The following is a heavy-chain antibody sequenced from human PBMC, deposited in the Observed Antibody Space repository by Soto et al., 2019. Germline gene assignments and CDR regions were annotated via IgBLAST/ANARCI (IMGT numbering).Heavy chain of an antibody. CDR2: IIPIFDTT. CDR1: GGTFSTYG. D-gene: IGHD6-13*01. V-gene: IGHV1-69*01. Sequence: QVQLVQSGAEVKKPGYSVKVSCKASGGTFSTYGINWVRQATGQGLEWMGGIIPIFDTTNYAQKCQGKFTITADESTSTVYMELSSLRSEDTAVYYCVRDEAAGATSGMEVWGQGTKVTGSS. J-gene: IGHJ6*02. CDR3: VRDEAAGATSGMEV.